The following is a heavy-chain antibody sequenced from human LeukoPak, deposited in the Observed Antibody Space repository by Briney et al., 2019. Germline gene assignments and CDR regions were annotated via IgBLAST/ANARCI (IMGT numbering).Heavy chain of an antibody. CDR2: IKTDGSEK. J-gene: IGHJ5*02. D-gene: IGHD3-9*01. CDR1: GFTFSSYW. Sequence: GGSLRLSCETSGFTFSSYWMSWVRQAPGKGLEWVANIKTDGSEKYYVDSVKGRFTISRDNAKNSLYLQMNSLRAEDTAVYYCARDYTGYFPWGQGTLVIVSS. CDR3: ARDYTGYFP. V-gene: IGHV3-7*03.